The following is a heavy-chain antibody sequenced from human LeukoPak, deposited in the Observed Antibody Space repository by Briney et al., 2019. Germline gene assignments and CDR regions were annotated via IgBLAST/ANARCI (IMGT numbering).Heavy chain of an antibody. Sequence: PGGSLRLSCAASAFTFSRYWMSWVRQAPGKGLEWVANMKEDGSEKYYVDSVKGRFTISRDNAKNSLYLQMNSLRAEDMAVYYCARAPNRVQNWVDCWGQGTLVTVSS. J-gene: IGHJ4*02. V-gene: IGHV3-7*01. CDR3: ARAPNRVQNWVDC. D-gene: IGHD7-27*01. CDR2: MKEDGSEK. CDR1: AFTFSRYW.